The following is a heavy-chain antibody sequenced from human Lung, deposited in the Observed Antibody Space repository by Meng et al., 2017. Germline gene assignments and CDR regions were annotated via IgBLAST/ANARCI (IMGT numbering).Heavy chain of an antibody. Sequence: EVQLVESGGGLVTPGGSLRLSCAASGFTFSNYSMNWVRRAPGKGLEWVSSISSDSRYIFYVDSVKGRFTISRDNAKNSLYLQMNSLSPEDTAVFYCARFETVGVATGDFWGQGTLVTVSS. CDR3: ARFETVGVATGDF. J-gene: IGHJ4*02. D-gene: IGHD2-15*01. CDR1: GFTFSNYS. CDR2: ISSDSRYI. V-gene: IGHV3-21*01.